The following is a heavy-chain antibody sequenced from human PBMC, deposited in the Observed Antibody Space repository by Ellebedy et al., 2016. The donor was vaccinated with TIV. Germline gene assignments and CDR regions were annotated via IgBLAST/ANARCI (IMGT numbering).Heavy chain of an antibody. Sequence: ASVKVSXXASGYTFTSYDINRVRQVTGQGLEWMGWMNTNSGNTGYVQKFQGRVTMTRNTSISTAYIGLSSLRSEDTAVYYCARNTYYYDSSGYYSDYWGQGTLVTVSS. J-gene: IGHJ4*02. CDR3: ARNTYYYDSSGYYSDY. CDR2: MNTNSGNT. V-gene: IGHV1-8*02. CDR1: GYTFTSYD. D-gene: IGHD3-22*01.